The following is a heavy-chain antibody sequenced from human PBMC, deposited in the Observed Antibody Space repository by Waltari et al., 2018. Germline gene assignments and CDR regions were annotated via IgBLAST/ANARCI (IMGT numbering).Heavy chain of an antibody. CDR1: GGSFRGYY. V-gene: IGHV4-34*01. J-gene: IGHJ5*02. D-gene: IGHD5-18*01. CDR3: ASLRDTAVRSNWFDP. Sequence: QVQLQQWGAGLLKPSETLSLTCAVYGGSFRGYYWSWIRQPPGKGLEWIGEINHSGSTNYNPSLKSRVTISVDTSKNQFSLKLSSVTAADTAVYYCASLRDTAVRSNWFDPWGQGTLVTVSS. CDR2: INHSGST.